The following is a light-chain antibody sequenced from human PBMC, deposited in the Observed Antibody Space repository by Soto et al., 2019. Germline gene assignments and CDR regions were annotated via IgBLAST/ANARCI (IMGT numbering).Light chain of an antibody. V-gene: IGLV2-23*02. Sequence: QSVLTHPASVSWSPGQSITISCSGTSSDVGAYNLVSWYQQFPGKAPKLMIFEVSQRPSGVPSRFSGSKSGSTASLTISGLQAEDEADYYCCSFAGGRNVFGTGTKVTVL. CDR1: SSDVGAYNL. CDR3: CSFAGGRNV. J-gene: IGLJ1*01. CDR2: EVS.